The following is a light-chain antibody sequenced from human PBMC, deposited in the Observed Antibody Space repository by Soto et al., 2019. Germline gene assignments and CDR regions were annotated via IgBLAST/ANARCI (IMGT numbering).Light chain of an antibody. CDR3: QHYGSSRT. CDR1: QSVSSN. Sequence: EIVLTQSPGTLSLSPGERATLSCRASQSVSSNLAWYQQKPGQTPRLLIYGASSRATGIPDRFSGSGSGPDFTLTISRLEPEDIAVHYCQHYGSSRTFGQGTKVEIK. CDR2: GAS. J-gene: IGKJ1*01. V-gene: IGKV3-20*01.